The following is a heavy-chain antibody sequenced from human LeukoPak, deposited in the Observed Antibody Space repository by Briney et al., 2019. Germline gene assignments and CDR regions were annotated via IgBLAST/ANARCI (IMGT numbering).Heavy chain of an antibody. CDR3: ASALRGYSYGYSY. CDR2: ISSSGSTI. D-gene: IGHD5-18*01. Sequence: HGGSLRLSCAASGFTFSSYSMNWVRQAPGKGLGWVSYISSSGSTIYYADSVKGRFTISRDNAKNSLYLQMNSLRAEDTAVYYCASALRGYSYGYSYWGQGTLVTVSS. V-gene: IGHV3-48*04. CDR1: GFTFSSYS. J-gene: IGHJ4*02.